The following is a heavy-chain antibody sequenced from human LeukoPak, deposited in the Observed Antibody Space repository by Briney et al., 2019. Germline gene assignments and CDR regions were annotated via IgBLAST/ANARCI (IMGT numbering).Heavy chain of an antibody. D-gene: IGHD6-19*01. V-gene: IGHV1-69*05. J-gene: IGHJ5*02. CDR3: ARDIQQWLDHNWFDP. CDR1: GGTFSSYA. Sequence: SVKVCCKASGGTFSSYAISWVRQAPGQRLEWMGGIIPIFGTANYAQKFQGRVTITTDESTSTAYMELSSLRSEDTAVYYCARDIQQWLDHNWFDPWGQGTLVTVSS. CDR2: IIPIFGTA.